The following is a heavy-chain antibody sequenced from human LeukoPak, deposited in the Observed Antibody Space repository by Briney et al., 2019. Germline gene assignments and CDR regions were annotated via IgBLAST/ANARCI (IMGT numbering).Heavy chain of an antibody. J-gene: IGHJ6*03. CDR3: AKQGRSWYYSYMDV. D-gene: IGHD6-13*01. CDR1: GFTFSSYA. Sequence: GGSLRLSCAASGFTFSSYAMSWVRQAPGKGLEWVSGISASGGTIYYADSVKGRFTISRDNSKNSLFLQMNSLRAEDTAVYYCAKQGRSWYYSYMDVWGKGTTVTASS. V-gene: IGHV3-23*01. CDR2: ISASGGTI.